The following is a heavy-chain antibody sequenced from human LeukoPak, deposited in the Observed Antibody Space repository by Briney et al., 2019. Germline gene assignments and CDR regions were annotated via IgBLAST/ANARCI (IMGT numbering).Heavy chain of an antibody. J-gene: IGHJ4*02. Sequence: PGGSLRLSCAASGFTFSSYAMSWVRQAPGKGLEWVSAISGSGGSTYYADSVKGRFTISRDNSKNTLYLQMNSLRAEDTAVYYCAKDQGGRQRPGYYDSSGYSMGSDYWGQGTLVTVSS. CDR3: AKDQGGRQRPGYYDSSGYSMGSDY. V-gene: IGHV3-23*01. D-gene: IGHD3-22*01. CDR2: ISGSGGST. CDR1: GFTFSSYA.